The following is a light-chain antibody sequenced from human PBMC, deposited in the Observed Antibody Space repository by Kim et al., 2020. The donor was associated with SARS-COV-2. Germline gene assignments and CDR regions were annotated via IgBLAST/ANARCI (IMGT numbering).Light chain of an antibody. J-gene: IGKJ4*01. CDR3: QQYNAYPLT. V-gene: IGKV1-5*03. CDR2: LAS. CDR1: RSVSRF. Sequence: DILLTQSPSTLSAFVGDTVTISCRASRSVSRFLAWYQQKAVQAPTLLVHLASNLETGVPSRFSATASGTEFALTISSLQPNDSATYFCQQYNAYPLTFGGGTKVDIK.